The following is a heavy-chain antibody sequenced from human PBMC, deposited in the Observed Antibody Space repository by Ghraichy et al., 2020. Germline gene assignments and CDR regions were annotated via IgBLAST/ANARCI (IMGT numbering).Heavy chain of an antibody. CDR3: ARDRGSGWLGAEYFQH. J-gene: IGHJ1*01. CDR2: ISSSSTYI. V-gene: IGHV3-21*01. D-gene: IGHD6-19*01. Sequence: GESLNISCAVSGFTFSTYSMTWVRQAPGKGLEWVSSISSSSTYIFYADSVKGRFTISRDNAKNSLFLQMNSLRAEDTAVYYCARDRGSGWLGAEYFQHWGQGTLVTVSS. CDR1: GFTFSTYS.